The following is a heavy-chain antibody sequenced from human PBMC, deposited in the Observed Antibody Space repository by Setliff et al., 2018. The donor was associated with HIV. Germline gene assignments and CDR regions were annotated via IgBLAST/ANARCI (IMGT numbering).Heavy chain of an antibody. CDR3: TRGQDVVVLSPTGSDAFDI. CDR1: GFIFGDYA. V-gene: IGHV3-49*04. J-gene: IGHJ3*02. CDR2: IRSKAYGGTT. D-gene: IGHD2-15*01. Sequence: LRLSCTGSGFIFGDYATSWVRQAPGKGLEWAGIIRSKAYGGTTEYAASVKGRFTISRDDSKSIAFLQMNSLKTEDTAVYYCTRGQDVVVLSPTGSDAFDIWGRGTMVTVS.